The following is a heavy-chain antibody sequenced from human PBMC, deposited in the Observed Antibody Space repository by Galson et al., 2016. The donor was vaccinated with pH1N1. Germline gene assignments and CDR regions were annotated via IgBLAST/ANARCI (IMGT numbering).Heavy chain of an antibody. CDR2: IHYPGREM. V-gene: IGHV3-30*02. CDR1: GINFNNYD. J-gene: IGHJ1*01. Sequence: SLRLSCAASGINFNNYDMHWVCQAPGQGLEWVAFIHYPGREMLYADSVKGRFRVYRDNSKNTRHLQMNSRRTEDTARYYCANVESSPVCLWGRGTLVAVSS. D-gene: IGHD5-24*01. CDR3: ANVESSPVCL.